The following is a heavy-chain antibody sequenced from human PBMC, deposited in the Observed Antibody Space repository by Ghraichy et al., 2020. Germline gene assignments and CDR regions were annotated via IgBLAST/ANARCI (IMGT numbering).Heavy chain of an antibody. D-gene: IGHD2-15*01. CDR3: ARAGCSGGSCYTPFDY. Sequence: GGSLRLSCAASGFTFSSYSMNWVRQAPGKGLEWVSSISSSSSYIYYADSVKGRFTISRDNAKNSLYLQMNSLRAEDTAVYYCARAGCSGGSCYTPFDYWGQGTLVTVSS. J-gene: IGHJ4*02. V-gene: IGHV3-21*01. CDR1: GFTFSSYS. CDR2: ISSSSSYI.